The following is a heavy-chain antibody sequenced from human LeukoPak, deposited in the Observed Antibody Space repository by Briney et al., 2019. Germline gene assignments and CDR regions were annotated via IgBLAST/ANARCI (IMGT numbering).Heavy chain of an antibody. V-gene: IGHV4-34*01. Sequence: PSETLSLTCAVYGGTFSGYYWSWIRQPPGKRLEWVGESNDSGGTNYNPSLKSRVTISADKSKNQVSLKLTSVTAADTAVYYCAREDYDILTGSGYYGMDVWGQGTTVTVSS. J-gene: IGHJ6*02. CDR2: SNDSGGT. CDR1: GGTFSGYY. CDR3: AREDYDILTGSGYYGMDV. D-gene: IGHD3-9*01.